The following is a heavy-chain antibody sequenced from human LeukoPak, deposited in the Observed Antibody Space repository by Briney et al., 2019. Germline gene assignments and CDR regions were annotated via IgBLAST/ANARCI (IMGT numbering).Heavy chain of an antibody. D-gene: IGHD3-10*01. V-gene: IGHV3-66*01. J-gene: IGHJ5*02. CDR1: GFTVSSNY. CDR3: ARGTATRGYNWLDP. Sequence: PGGSLRLSCAASGFTVSSNYMSWVRQAPGKGLEWVSVIYSGGSTYYADSVKGRFTISRDNSKNTLYLQMNSLRAEDTAVYYCARGTATRGYNWLDPWGQGTLVTVSS. CDR2: IYSGGST.